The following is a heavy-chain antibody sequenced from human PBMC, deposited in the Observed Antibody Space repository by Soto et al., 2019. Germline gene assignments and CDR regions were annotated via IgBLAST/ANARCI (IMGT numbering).Heavy chain of an antibody. CDR1: GYTFTSYG. Sequence: ASVKVSCKASGYTFTSYGISWVRQAPGQGLEWMGWISAYNGNTNYAQKLQGRVTMTTDKSTSTAYMELRSLRSDDTAVYYCARDVYCSGGSCYLYFQHWGQGTLVTVSS. V-gene: IGHV1-18*01. D-gene: IGHD2-15*01. CDR3: ARDVYCSGGSCYLYFQH. CDR2: ISAYNGNT. J-gene: IGHJ1*01.